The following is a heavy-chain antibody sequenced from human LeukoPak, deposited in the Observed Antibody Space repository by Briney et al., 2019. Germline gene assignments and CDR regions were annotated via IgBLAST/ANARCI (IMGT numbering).Heavy chain of an antibody. D-gene: IGHD1-26*01. Sequence: ASVKVSCKASGYTFTSYDINWVRQATGQGLEWMGWMNPNSGNTGYAQKFQGRVTMTRNTSISTAYMELSSLRSEDTAVYYCATGGRGSYIHDYWGQGTLVTVSS. CDR3: ATGGRGSYIHDY. CDR2: MNPNSGNT. J-gene: IGHJ4*02. CDR1: GYTFTSYD. V-gene: IGHV1-8*01.